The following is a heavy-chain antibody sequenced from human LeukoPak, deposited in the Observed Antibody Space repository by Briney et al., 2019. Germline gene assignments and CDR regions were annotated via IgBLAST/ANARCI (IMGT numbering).Heavy chain of an antibody. CDR3: TKAVSTEGRNFDY. J-gene: IGHJ4*02. V-gene: IGHV3-30*18. D-gene: IGHD5/OR15-5a*01. CDR2: ISADVNTK. CDR1: GFIFRNYG. Sequence: GGSLRLSCAPSGFIFRNYGMHWVCQAPRRGLEWVAVISADVNTKYFGDSVKGRITNSRDNSKNMMYLQMNSLSADDTAVYYCTKAVSTEGRNFDYWGRGTLVTVSS.